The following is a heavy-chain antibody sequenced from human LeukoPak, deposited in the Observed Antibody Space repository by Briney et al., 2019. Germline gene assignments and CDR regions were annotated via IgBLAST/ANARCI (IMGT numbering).Heavy chain of an antibody. CDR1: GFSFTKYA. D-gene: IGHD2-2*01. J-gene: IGHJ4*02. V-gene: IGHV3-30*14. CDR2: ISSNGTLT. CDR3: SSRYQSFDY. Sequence: PGGSLRLSCVVYGFSFTKYAMDWVRQAPGKGLEWLAVISSNGTLTYYAESVRDRFTISRDNSNNSLYLQTNSLRHEVSSLYYCSSRYQSFDYWGPGTLVTVSS.